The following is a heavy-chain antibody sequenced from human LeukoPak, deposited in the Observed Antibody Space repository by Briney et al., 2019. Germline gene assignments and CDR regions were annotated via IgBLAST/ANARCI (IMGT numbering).Heavy chain of an antibody. CDR1: GFTFSSYA. D-gene: IGHD1-14*01. V-gene: IGHV3-30*04. CDR2: ISYDGFNK. CDR3: ARDSDHLAFDL. Sequence: PGRSLRLSCAASGFTFSSYAIHWVRQAPGKGLEWVAVISYDGFNKYYADSVKGRFTISRDNSKNTLYLQMNSLRAEDTAVYYCARDSDHLAFDLWGRGTLVTVSS. J-gene: IGHJ2*01.